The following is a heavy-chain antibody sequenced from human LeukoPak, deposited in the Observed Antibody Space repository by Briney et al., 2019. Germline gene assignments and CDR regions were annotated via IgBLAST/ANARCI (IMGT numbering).Heavy chain of an antibody. CDR3: ARPRSAYYDSSGFYI. D-gene: IGHD3-22*01. CDR1: GFPFSSYV. CDR2: ISGNGGST. J-gene: IGHJ4*02. Sequence: GGSLRLSCAASGFPFSSYVMSWVRQAPGKGLEWVSGISGNGGSTFYADSVKGRFTISRDNSKDTLYLQMNSLRAEDTAVYYCARPRSAYYDSSGFYIGGQGSLVTVSS. V-gene: IGHV3-23*01.